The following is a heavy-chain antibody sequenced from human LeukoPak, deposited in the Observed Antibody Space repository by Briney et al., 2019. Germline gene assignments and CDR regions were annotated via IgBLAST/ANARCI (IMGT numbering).Heavy chain of an antibody. D-gene: IGHD7-27*01. V-gene: IGHV4-38-2*01. CDR3: ARQQIELGHYFDY. CDR2: IYHSGST. Sequence: SETLSLTCAVSGYSISSGYYWGWIRQPPGKGVEWIGSIYHSGSTYYHRSLKSRVTISVDTSKNQFSLKLSSVTAADTAVYYCARQQIELGHYFDYWGQGTLVTVSS. J-gene: IGHJ4*02. CDR1: GYSISSGYY.